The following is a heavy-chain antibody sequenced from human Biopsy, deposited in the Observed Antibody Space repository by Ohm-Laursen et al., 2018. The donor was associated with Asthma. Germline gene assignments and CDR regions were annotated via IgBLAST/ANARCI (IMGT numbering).Heavy chain of an antibody. CDR2: IYYSGST. Sequence: SQTLPLTCTVSGGSINIGDYYWSWIRQHPVKGLEWIGYIYYSGSTYYNPSLKSRVTISVDTSKNQFSLKLSSVTAADTAVYYCARGPPVDREDWGQGTLVTVSS. J-gene: IGHJ4*02. CDR3: ARGPPVDRED. CDR1: GGSINIGDYY. V-gene: IGHV4-31*03. D-gene: IGHD5-24*01.